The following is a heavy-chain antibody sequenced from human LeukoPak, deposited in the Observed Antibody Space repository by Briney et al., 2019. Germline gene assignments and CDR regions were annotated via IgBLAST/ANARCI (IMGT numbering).Heavy chain of an antibody. CDR1: GFTFSRYE. V-gene: IGHV3-48*03. CDR3: ARSVTTGPDDAFDI. CDR2: ISSSGNNI. Sequence: GGSLRLSCAASGFTFSRYEMNWVRQAPGKGREWVSYISSSGNNIYYADSVKGRFTISRDNAKNSLYLQMNSLRAEDTAVYYCARSVTTGPDDAFDIWGQGTMVTVSS. D-gene: IGHD4-17*01. J-gene: IGHJ3*02.